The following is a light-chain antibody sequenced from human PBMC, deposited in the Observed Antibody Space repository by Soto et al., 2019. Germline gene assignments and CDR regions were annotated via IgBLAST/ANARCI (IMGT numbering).Light chain of an antibody. V-gene: IGLV1-47*01. CDR2: RSD. J-gene: IGLJ2*01. CDR1: PSTIGSNH. Sequence: QAVVTQPPQPSGPPGQRVPTPCFETPSTIGSNHVYWYQQFPGMAPKLLMYRSDQRPTGVPDRFSGSKSGTSASLAISGLRSDDEADYYCSARDDSLSGVVFGGGTKVTVL. CDR3: SARDDSLSGVV.